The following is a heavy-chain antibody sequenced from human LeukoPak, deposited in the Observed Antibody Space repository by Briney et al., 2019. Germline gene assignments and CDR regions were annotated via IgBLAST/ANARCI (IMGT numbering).Heavy chain of an antibody. D-gene: IGHD3-3*01. V-gene: IGHV4-61*02. CDR3: ARGRGQLRFLEWLGYFDY. Sequence: PSQTLSLTCTVSVGSISSGSYYWSWIRQPAGKGLEWIGRIYTSGSTNYSPSLKSRVTISVDTSKNQFSLKLSSVTAADTAVYYCARGRGQLRFLEWLGYFDYWGQGTLVTVSS. J-gene: IGHJ4*02. CDR2: IYTSGST. CDR1: VGSISSGSYY.